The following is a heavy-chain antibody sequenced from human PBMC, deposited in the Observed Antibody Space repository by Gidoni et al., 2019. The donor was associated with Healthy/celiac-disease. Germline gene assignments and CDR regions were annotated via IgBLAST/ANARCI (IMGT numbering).Heavy chain of an antibody. Sequence: EVQLLESGGGLVQPGGSLRLSCAASGFTFSSYAMSWCRQAPGKGLEWVSAISGSGGSTYYTDSVKGRFTISRDNSKNTLYLQMNSLRAEDTAVYYCAKDTGSWDYFDYWCQGTLVTVSA. CDR1: GFTFSSYA. V-gene: IGHV3-23*01. J-gene: IGHJ4*02. CDR3: AKDTGSWDYFDY. D-gene: IGHD6-13*01. CDR2: ISGSGGST.